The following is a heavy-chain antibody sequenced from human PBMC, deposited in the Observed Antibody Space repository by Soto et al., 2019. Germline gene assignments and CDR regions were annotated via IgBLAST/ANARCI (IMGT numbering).Heavy chain of an antibody. Sequence: ASVQVSCKASGYTFTSYYMHCVRQAPGQGLEWMGIINPSGGSTSYAQKFQGRVTMTRDTSTSTVYMELSSLRSEDTAVYYCARDIVLMVYAIGVFDYWGQGTLVTVSS. V-gene: IGHV1-46*03. J-gene: IGHJ4*02. CDR1: GYTFTSYY. D-gene: IGHD2-8*01. CDR2: INPSGGST. CDR3: ARDIVLMVYAIGVFDY.